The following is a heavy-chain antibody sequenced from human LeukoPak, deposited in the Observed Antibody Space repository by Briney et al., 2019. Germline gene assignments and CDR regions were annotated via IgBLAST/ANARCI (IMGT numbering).Heavy chain of an antibody. CDR2: INAGTGNT. D-gene: IGHD3-10*01. CDR3: AILWFGEMDV. Sequence: GASVKVSCKASGYIFTSYTMHWVRQVPGQRLEWMGWINAGTGNTKYSQKFQGRVTITRDTSASTAYMELSSLRSEDTAVYYCAILWFGEMDVWGKGTTVTVSS. J-gene: IGHJ6*04. CDR1: GYIFTSYT. V-gene: IGHV1-3*01.